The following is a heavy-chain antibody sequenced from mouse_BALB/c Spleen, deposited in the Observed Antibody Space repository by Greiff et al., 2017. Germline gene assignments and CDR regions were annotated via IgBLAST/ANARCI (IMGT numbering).Heavy chain of an antibody. CDR3: TRCGLRRGAMDY. J-gene: IGHJ4*01. CDR2: IYPGNSDT. CDR1: GYTFTSYW. V-gene: IGHV1-5*01. Sequence: VQLKQSGTVLARPGASVKMSCKASGYTFTSYWMHWVKQRPGQGLEWIGAIYPGNSDTSYNQKFKGKAKLTAVTSTSTAYMELSSLTNEDSAVYYCTRCGLRRGAMDYWGQGTSVTVSS. D-gene: IGHD2-4*01.